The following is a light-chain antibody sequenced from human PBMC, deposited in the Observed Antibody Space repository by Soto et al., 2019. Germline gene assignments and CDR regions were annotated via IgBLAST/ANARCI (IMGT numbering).Light chain of an antibody. V-gene: IGLV1-47*02. J-gene: IGLJ2*01. CDR3: AAWDDSLSGVV. Sequence: QSVLTQPPSASGTPGQRVTISCSRSSSNIGYNYVYWYQQLPGTAPKLLIYSNNQRPSGVPDRFSGSKSGTSASLAISGLRSEDEADYYCAAWDDSLSGVVFGGRTKLTVL. CDR2: SNN. CDR1: SSNIGYNY.